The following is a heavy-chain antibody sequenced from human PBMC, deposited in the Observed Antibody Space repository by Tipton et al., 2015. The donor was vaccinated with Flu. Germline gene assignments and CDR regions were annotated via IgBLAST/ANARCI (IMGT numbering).Heavy chain of an antibody. V-gene: IGHV1-8*03. CDR3: ARNYDYVWGSYAY. D-gene: IGHD3-16*01. CDR1: GYTFTSYD. J-gene: IGHJ4*02. CDR2: MNPNSGNT. Sequence: QLVQSGAEVKKPGASVKVSCKASGYTFTSYDINWVRQATGQGLAWMGWMNPNSGNTGYAQKFQGRVTITRNTSISTAYMELGSLRSEDTAVYYCARNYDYVWGSYAYWGQGTLVTVSS.